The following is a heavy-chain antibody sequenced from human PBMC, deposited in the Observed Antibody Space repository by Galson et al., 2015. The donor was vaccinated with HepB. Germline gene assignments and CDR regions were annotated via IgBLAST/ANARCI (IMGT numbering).Heavy chain of an antibody. J-gene: IGHJ6*02. Sequence: SLRLSCAASGFTFSSYGMHWVRQAPGKGLEWVAFIRYDGSNKYYADSVKGRFTISRDNSKNTLYLQMNSLRAEDTAVYYCAKDLVTANYYYGMDVWGQGTTVTVSS. CDR2: IRYDGSNK. V-gene: IGHV3-30*02. CDR1: GFTFSSYG. CDR3: AKDLVTANYYYGMDV. D-gene: IGHD2-21*02.